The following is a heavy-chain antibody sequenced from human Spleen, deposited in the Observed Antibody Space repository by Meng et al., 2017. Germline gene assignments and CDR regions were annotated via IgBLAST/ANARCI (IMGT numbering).Heavy chain of an antibody. CDR1: GGSCSDYY. CDR3: ARGPTTMAHDFDY. J-gene: IGHJ4*02. D-gene: IGHD4-11*01. V-gene: IGHV4-34*01. Sequence: VQLQQCAVGPFKPSESLPLTCVVAGGSCSDYYWSWIRQPPGKGLEWIGEINHSGSTNYNPSLESRATISVDTSQNNLSLKLSSVTAADSAVYYCARGPTTMAHDFDYWGQGTLVTVSS. CDR2: INHSGST.